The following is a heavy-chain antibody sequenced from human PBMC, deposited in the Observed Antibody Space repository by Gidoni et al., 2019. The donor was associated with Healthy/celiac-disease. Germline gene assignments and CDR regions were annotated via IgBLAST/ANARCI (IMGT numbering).Heavy chain of an antibody. CDR3: AREYYYGSGSTNWFDP. CDR1: GGSISSYY. CDR2: IYYSGST. V-gene: IGHV4-59*01. D-gene: IGHD3-10*01. J-gene: IGHJ5*02. Sequence: QVQLQESGPGLVKPSETLSLTCTVSGGSISSYYWSWIRQPPGKGLEWIGYIYYSGSTNYNPSLKSRVTISVDTSKNQFSLKLSSVTAADTAVYYCAREYYYGSGSTNWFDPWGRGTLVTVSS.